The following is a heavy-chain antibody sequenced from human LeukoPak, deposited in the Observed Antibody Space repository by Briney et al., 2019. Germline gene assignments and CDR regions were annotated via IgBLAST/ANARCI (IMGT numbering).Heavy chain of an antibody. Sequence: SETLSLTCAVYGGSFSGYYWSWIRQPPGKGLEWIGEINHSGSTNYNPSLKSRVTISVNTSKNQFSLKLSSVTAADTAVYYCARGGVLLWFGELRTNWFDPWGQGTLVTVSS. D-gene: IGHD3-10*01. CDR3: ARGGVLLWFGELRTNWFDP. CDR2: INHSGST. CDR1: GGSFSGYY. J-gene: IGHJ5*02. V-gene: IGHV4-34*01.